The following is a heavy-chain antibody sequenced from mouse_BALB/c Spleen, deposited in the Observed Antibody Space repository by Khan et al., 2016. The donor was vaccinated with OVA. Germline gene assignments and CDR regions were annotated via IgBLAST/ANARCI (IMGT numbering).Heavy chain of an antibody. CDR2: ISYSGST. J-gene: IGHJ2*01. V-gene: IGHV3-2*02. D-gene: IGHD1-2*01. Sequence: EVQLQESGPGLVKPSQSLSLTCTVTGYSITSGYGWNWIRQFPGNKLEWMGYISYSGSTNYNPSLKSRISITRDTSKNLFFLQLNCVTTEDTATYYCARTARIKYWGQGTTLTVSA. CDR1: GYSITSGYG. CDR3: ARTARIKY.